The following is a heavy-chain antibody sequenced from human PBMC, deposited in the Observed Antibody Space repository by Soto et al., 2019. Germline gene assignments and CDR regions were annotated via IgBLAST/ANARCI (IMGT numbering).Heavy chain of an antibody. CDR3: AKSQRTAAFDY. CDR2: ISSTGSST. Sequence: EVQLLESGGGLVQRGGSLRLSCAASGFTFSNYAMTWVRQAPGKGLEWVSLISSTGSSTYYADSVKGRFTISRDNSKNTLSLQINSLRAEDTAVYYCAKSQRTAAFDYWGQGALVTVFS. CDR1: GFTFSNYA. V-gene: IGHV3-23*01. J-gene: IGHJ4*02. D-gene: IGHD1-1*01.